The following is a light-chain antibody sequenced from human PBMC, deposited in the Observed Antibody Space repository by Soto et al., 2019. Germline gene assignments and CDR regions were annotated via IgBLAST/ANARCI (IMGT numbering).Light chain of an antibody. Sequence: DIQMTQSPSSVSASVGDRVTITCRASQGISSWLALYQQKPGKVPKLLIYAASILQSGVPSRFSGSGSGTDFTLTISSLQPEDFATYYCQQVNNFPLTFGGGTKVDIK. J-gene: IGKJ4*01. CDR3: QQVNNFPLT. V-gene: IGKV1D-12*01. CDR1: QGISSW. CDR2: AAS.